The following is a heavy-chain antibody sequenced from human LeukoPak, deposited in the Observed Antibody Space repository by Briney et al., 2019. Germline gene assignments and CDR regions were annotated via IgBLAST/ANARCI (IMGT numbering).Heavy chain of an antibody. CDR2: IYYTGNT. V-gene: IGHV4-61*01. D-gene: IGHD1-1*01. J-gene: IGHJ4*02. CDR1: GGSFSSSSYY. CDR3: ARLTRRSGNYFDY. Sequence: SETLPLTCSVSGGSFSSSSYYWSWIRQPPGKGLEWIGYIYYTGNTNYNPSLKSRVTISIDTSRNQFSLKLSSVTAADTAVYYCARLTRRSGNYFDYWGQGTLVTASS.